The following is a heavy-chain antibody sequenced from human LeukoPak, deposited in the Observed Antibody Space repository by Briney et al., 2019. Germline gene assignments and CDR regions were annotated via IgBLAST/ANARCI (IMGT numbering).Heavy chain of an antibody. J-gene: IGHJ4*02. CDR3: ARDAGYGSGIYLDY. V-gene: IGHV3-30*01. D-gene: IGHD3-10*01. Sequence: GRSLRLSCAASGFTFSTYSMHWVRQAPGKGLEWVTVISYDGSNKYYADSVKGRFTIPRDNSENTLYLQMNTLRAEDTALYYCARDAGYGSGIYLDYWGQGTLVTVSS. CDR1: GFTFSTYS. CDR2: ISYDGSNK.